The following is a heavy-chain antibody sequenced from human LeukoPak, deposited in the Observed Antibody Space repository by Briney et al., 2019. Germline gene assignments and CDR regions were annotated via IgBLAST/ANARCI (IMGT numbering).Heavy chain of an antibody. J-gene: IGHJ4*02. CDR2: IYPGDSHT. D-gene: IGHD6-13*01. V-gene: IGHV5-51*01. CDR3: ARRSYSSSWYYFDY. Sequence: GESLKISCKGSGYSFTSYWIGWVRQMPGKGLEWMGIIYPGDSHTRYSPSFQGQVTISADKSSSTAYLQWSSLKASDTAMYYCARRSYSSSWYYFDYWGQGTLVTVSS. CDR1: GYSFTSYW.